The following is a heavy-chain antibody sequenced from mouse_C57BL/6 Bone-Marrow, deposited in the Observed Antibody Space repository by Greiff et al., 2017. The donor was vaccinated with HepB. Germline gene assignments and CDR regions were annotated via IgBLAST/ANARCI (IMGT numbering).Heavy chain of an antibody. J-gene: IGHJ2*01. CDR2: INPNNGGT. CDR3: AYYGTPRGYYFDY. D-gene: IGHD1-1*01. CDR1: GYTFTDYY. V-gene: IGHV1-26*01. Sequence: EVQLQQSGPELVKPGASVKISCKASGYTFTDYYMNWVKQSHGKSLEGIGDINPNNGGTSYNQKFKGKATLTVDKSSSTAYMELRSLTSEDSAVYYCAYYGTPRGYYFDYWGQGTTLTVSS.